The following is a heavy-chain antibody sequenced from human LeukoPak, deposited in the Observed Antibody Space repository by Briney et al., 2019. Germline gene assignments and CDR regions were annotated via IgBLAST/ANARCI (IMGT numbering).Heavy chain of an antibody. CDR1: GFTFNNYA. Sequence: PGGSLRLSCAASGFTFNNYAMSWVRQAPGKGLEWVSSISSSGGSTYYVDSVKGRFTISRDNSKNTLYLQMNSLRAEDTAVYYCAESPMTRVTTGGFDFWGQGTLVTVSS. V-gene: IGHV3-23*01. J-gene: IGHJ4*02. CDR2: ISSSGGST. D-gene: IGHD4-17*01. CDR3: AESPMTRVTTGGFDF.